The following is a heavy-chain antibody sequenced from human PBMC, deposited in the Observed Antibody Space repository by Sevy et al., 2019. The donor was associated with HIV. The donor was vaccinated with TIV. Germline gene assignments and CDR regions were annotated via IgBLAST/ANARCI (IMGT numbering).Heavy chain of an antibody. Sequence: GGSLGLSCEVPGFTFNSYSFNWVRQAPGKGLEWISYISTSSDITYYEESVQGRFTISRDNVKNSLYLQMNSLRVEDTAIYYCARGTGIRSLYYFAYWGQGTLVTVSS. CDR1: GFTFNSYS. V-gene: IGHV3-48*01. CDR2: ISTSSDIT. D-gene: IGHD1-1*01. CDR3: ARGTGIRSLYYFAY. J-gene: IGHJ4*02.